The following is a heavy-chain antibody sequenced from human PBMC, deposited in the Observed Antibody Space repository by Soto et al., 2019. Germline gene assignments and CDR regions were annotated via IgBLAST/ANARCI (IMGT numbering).Heavy chain of an antibody. V-gene: IGHV4-31*03. D-gene: IGHD4-4*01. CDR3: AREGGAYSNYAAY. J-gene: IGHJ4*02. CDR2: IYYNGSP. Sequence: SETLSLTCTVSGGSISSGNYYWSWIRQHPGKGLEWIGYIYYNGSPYYNPSLKSRVTISVDTSKNQFSLKLTSVTAADTAGYYCAREGGAYSNYAAYWGQGALVTVSS. CDR1: GGSISSGNYY.